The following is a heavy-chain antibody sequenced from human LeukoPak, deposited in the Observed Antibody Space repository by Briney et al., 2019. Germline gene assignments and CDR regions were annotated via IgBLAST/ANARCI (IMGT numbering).Heavy chain of an antibody. Sequence: GGSLRLSCAASGFTFSDYYMTWLRQAPGKGLEWVSSISSSSSYIYYADSVKGRFTISRDNAKNSLYLQMNSLRAEDTAVYYCAKDEGGYDFWSGYSSPFDYWGQGTLVTVSS. CDR3: AKDEGGYDFWSGYSSPFDY. D-gene: IGHD3-3*01. CDR1: GFTFSDYY. J-gene: IGHJ4*02. CDR2: ISSSSSYI. V-gene: IGHV3-21*04.